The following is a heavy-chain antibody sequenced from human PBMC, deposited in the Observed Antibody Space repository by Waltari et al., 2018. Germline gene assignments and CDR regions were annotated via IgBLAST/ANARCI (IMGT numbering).Heavy chain of an antibody. V-gene: IGHV3-9*03. CDR1: GFTFDDYA. CDR3: AKDTGYGDYGYFDL. J-gene: IGHJ2*01. Sequence: EVQLVESGGGLVQPGRSLRLSCAASGFTFDDYAMHWVRQAPGKGLEWVSGISWNSGSIGYADSVKGRFTISRDNAKNSLYLQMNSLRAEDMALYYCAKDTGYGDYGYFDLWGRGTLVTVSS. CDR2: ISWNSGSI. D-gene: IGHD4-17*01.